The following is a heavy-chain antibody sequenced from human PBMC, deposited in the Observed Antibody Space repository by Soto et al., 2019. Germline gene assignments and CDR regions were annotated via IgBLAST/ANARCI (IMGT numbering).Heavy chain of an antibody. CDR3: ARTPVRGVTTFYFDY. V-gene: IGHV4-30-2*01. D-gene: IGHD3-10*01. CDR1: GGSISSGGYS. CDR2: IYHSGST. Sequence: SETLSLTCAVSGGSISSGGYSWSWIRQPPGKGLEWIGYIYHSGSTYYNPSLKGRVTISVDRSKNQFSLKLSSVTAADTAVYYCARTPVRGVTTFYFDYWGQGTLVTVSS. J-gene: IGHJ4*02.